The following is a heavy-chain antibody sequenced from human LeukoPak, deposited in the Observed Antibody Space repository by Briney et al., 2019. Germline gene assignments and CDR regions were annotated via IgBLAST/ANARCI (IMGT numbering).Heavy chain of an antibody. CDR2: IYTSGST. CDR3: ARLTSSWYQDWYFDL. Sequence: SETLSLACTVSSGSISNYDWSWIRQPAGKGLEWIGRIYTSGSTNYNPSLKSRVTMSVDTSKKQFSLKLSSVTAADTAVYYCARLTSSWYQDWYFDLWGRGTLVTVSS. CDR1: SGSISNYD. V-gene: IGHV4-4*07. D-gene: IGHD6-13*01. J-gene: IGHJ2*01.